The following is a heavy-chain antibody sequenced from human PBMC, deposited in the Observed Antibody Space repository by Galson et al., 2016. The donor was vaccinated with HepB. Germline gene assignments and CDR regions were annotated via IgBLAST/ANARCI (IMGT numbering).Heavy chain of an antibody. V-gene: IGHV1-3*01. J-gene: IGHJ4*02. D-gene: IGHD1-20*01. CDR1: GYTFTNYA. Sequence: SVKVSCKASGYTFTNYAIQWVRQAPGQRLEWMGWINPDNGNTKYSQKFQGRVTITRDPSATTAYMELSSLTSEDTAVYYCARDDYNWAGDDRYYFDYWGQGTLVTVSS. CDR3: ARDDYNWAGDDRYYFDY. CDR2: INPDNGNT.